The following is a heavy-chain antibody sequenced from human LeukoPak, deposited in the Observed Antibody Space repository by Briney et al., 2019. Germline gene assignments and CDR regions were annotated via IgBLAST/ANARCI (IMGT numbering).Heavy chain of an antibody. V-gene: IGHV3-30-3*01. CDR3: ARDLEGQLVLGLDY. Sequence: PGGSLRLSCAASGFTFSSYAMHWVCQAPGKGLEWVAVISYDGSNKYYADSLKGRFTISRDNSKNTLYLQMNSLRAEDTAVYYCARDLEGQLVLGLDYWGQGTLVTVSS. CDR1: GFTFSSYA. CDR2: ISYDGSNK. D-gene: IGHD6-6*01. J-gene: IGHJ4*02.